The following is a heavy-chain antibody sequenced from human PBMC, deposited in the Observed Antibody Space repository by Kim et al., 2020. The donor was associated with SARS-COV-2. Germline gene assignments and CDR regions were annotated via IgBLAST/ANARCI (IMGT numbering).Heavy chain of an antibody. CDR1: GGSISSYY. CDR2: IYYSGST. D-gene: IGHD3-10*01. Sequence: SETLSLTCTVSGGSISSYYWSWIRQPPGKGLEWIGYIYYSGSTNYNPSLKSRVTISVDTSKNQFSLKLSSVTAADTAVYYCARDGEYYPHALDPWGQGTL. CDR3: ARDGEYYPHALDP. J-gene: IGHJ5*02. V-gene: IGHV4-59*01.